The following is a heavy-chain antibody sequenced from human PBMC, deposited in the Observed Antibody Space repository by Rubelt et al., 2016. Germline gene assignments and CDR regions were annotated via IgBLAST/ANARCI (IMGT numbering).Heavy chain of an antibody. CDR1: GYSISSGYY. CDR3: ARVRGYSYGYYAFDI. V-gene: IGHV4-38-2*02. Sequence: QVQLQESGPGLVKPSETLSLTCTVSGYSISSGYYWGWIRQPPGKGLEWIGSIYHSGSTYYNPSLKSRVTISVDTSKNQFSLKLSSVTAADTAVYYCARVRGYSYGYYAFDIWGQGTMVTVSS. D-gene: IGHD5-18*01. J-gene: IGHJ3*02. CDR2: IYHSGST.